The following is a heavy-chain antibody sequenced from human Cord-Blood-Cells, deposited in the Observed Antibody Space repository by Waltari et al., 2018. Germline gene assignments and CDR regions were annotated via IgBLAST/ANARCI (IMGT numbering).Heavy chain of an antibody. Sequence: QLQLQESGTGMVKPSETLSLTCTVSGGSISSSSHYWGWIRQPPGKGLGWIGGIYYSGSTYYNPSLKSRVTISVDTSKSQVSLKLSSVTAADTAVYYCARQPLYDILTGYPLAFDYWGQGTLVTVSS. CDR1: GGSISSSSHY. J-gene: IGHJ4*02. D-gene: IGHD3-9*01. CDR3: ARQPLYDILTGYPLAFDY. V-gene: IGHV4-39*01. CDR2: IYYSGST.